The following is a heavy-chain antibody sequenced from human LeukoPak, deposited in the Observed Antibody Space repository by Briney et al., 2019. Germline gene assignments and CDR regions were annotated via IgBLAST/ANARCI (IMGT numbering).Heavy chain of an antibody. J-gene: IGHJ4*02. D-gene: IGHD1-26*01. V-gene: IGHV3-30*18. Sequence: QPGGSLRLSCAASGFTFSSYGMHWVRQAPGKGLEWVAVISYDGSNKYYADSVKGRFTISRDNSKNTLYLQMNSLRAEDTAVYYCAKEGGPKGGSYHYWGQGTLVTVSS. CDR3: AKEGGPKGGSYHY. CDR1: GFTFSSYG. CDR2: ISYDGSNK.